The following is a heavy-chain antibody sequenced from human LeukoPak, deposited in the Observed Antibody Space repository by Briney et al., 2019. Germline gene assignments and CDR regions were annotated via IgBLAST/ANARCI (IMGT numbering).Heavy chain of an antibody. CDR1: GFTFSSYA. J-gene: IGHJ5*02. D-gene: IGHD2-2*01. CDR3: ARDGENNYCSSTSCYSFWFDP. Sequence: GGSLRLSCAASGFTFSSYAMHWVRQAPGKGLEWVAVISYDGSNKHYADSVKGRFTISRDNSKNTLYLQMNSLRAEDTAVYYCARDGENNYCSSTSCYSFWFDPWGQGTLVTVSS. CDR2: ISYDGSNK. V-gene: IGHV3-30-3*01.